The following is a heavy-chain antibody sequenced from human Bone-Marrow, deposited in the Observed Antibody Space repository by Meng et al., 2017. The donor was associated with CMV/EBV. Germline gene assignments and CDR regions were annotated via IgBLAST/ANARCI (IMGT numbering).Heavy chain of an antibody. CDR2: INHSGST. CDR3: ARGSTRDKFDP. D-gene: IGHD5-24*01. V-gene: IGHV4-34*01. Sequence: SETLSLTCAVHGGSFSGYYWSWIRQPPGKGLEWIGEINHSGSTNYNPSLKSRVTISVDTSKNQFSLRLSSVTAADTAIYYCARGSTRDKFDPWGQGTLVTVSS. J-gene: IGHJ5*02. CDR1: GGSFSGYY.